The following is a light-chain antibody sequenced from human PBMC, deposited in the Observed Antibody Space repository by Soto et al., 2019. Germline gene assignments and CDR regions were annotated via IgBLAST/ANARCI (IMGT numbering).Light chain of an antibody. CDR3: QQSYSVPYT. J-gene: IGKJ2*01. CDR1: QSIIKY. V-gene: IGKV1-39*01. Sequence: DIPMAQSPSSLSASVGDRLSITCRASQSIIKYLNWYQQKPGKAPKLLIYGATILQSGVPSRFSGSGSGTDFTLYISSLHPEDFATYYCQQSYSVPYTYGQGTTLEMK. CDR2: GAT.